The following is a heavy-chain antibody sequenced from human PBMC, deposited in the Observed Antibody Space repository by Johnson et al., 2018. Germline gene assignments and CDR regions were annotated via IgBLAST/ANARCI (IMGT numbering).Heavy chain of an antibody. CDR1: GFTFDDYT. CDR3: ARGAGTYSYYFGMDV. D-gene: IGHD6-19*01. V-gene: IGHV3-43*01. Sequence: VQLVESGGVVVQPGGSLRLSCAASGFTFDDYTMHWVRQAPGKGLAWVSLISWDGGSTYYADSVKGRFTISRDNSKNSLYLQMNSLRTEDTAVYYCARGAGTYSYYFGMDVWGQGTTVTVSS. J-gene: IGHJ6*02. CDR2: ISWDGGST.